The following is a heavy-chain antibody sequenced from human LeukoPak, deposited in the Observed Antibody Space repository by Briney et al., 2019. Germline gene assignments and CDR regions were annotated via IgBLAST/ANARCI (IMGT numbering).Heavy chain of an antibody. D-gene: IGHD3-22*01. CDR2: IWYDGSNK. CDR1: GFTFSSYE. V-gene: IGHV3-33*08. J-gene: IGHJ3*02. Sequence: GGSLRLSCAASGFTFSSYEMNWVRQAPGKGLEWVAVIWYDGSNKYYVDSVKGRFTISRDNSKNTLYLEVTSLRAEDTAVYYCARERGINYFDSNDAFDIWGQGTMVTVSS. CDR3: ARERGINYFDSNDAFDI.